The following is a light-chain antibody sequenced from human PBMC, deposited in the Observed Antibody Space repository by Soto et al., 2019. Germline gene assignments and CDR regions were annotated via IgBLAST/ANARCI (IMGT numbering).Light chain of an antibody. CDR1: SSDVGAYNF. J-gene: IGLJ1*01. V-gene: IGLV2-14*01. Sequence: QSALTQPASMSGSLGQSITISCTGTSSDVGAYNFVSWYQQHPGKAPKLMIYDVNNRPSGVSNRFSGSKSANTASLTISGLQADDEADYYCSSYTSRNTLYVFGTGTKLTVL. CDR3: SSYTSRNTLYV. CDR2: DVN.